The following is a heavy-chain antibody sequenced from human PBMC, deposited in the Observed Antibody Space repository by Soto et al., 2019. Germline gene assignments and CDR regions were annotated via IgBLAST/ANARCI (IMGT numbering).Heavy chain of an antibody. CDR2: ISSSSSYI. Sequence: GGSLRLSCAASGFTFSSYSMNWVRQAPGKGLEWVSSISSSSSYIYYADSVKGRFTISRDNAKNSLYLQMNSLRAEDTAVYYCARVMGGSNHFDYWGQGTLVTVSS. D-gene: IGHD1-26*01. V-gene: IGHV3-21*01. CDR1: GFTFSSYS. J-gene: IGHJ4*02. CDR3: ARVMGGSNHFDY.